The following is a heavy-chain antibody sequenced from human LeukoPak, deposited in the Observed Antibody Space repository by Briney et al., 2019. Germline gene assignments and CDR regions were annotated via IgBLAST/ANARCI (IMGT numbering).Heavy chain of an antibody. CDR1: GFTFSSYA. D-gene: IGHD6-13*01. V-gene: IGHV3-23*01. Sequence: GGSLRLSCAASGFTFSSYAMSWVRQAPGKGLEWVSAISGSGGSTYYADSVKGRFTISRDNSKNTLYLQMNSLRAEDTAVYYCARDLIGSYLPFGYSSSSGAFDIWGQGTMVTVSS. CDR3: ARDLIGSYLPFGYSSSSGAFDI. CDR2: ISGSGGST. J-gene: IGHJ3*02.